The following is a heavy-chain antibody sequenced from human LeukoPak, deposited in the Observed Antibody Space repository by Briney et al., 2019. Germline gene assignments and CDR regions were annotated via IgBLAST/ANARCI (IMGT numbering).Heavy chain of an antibody. CDR2: INPNSGAT. CDR3: ARTGSFDY. Sequence: VKVSCNAAGDTFTAYYTHCGRHPPGRGREWRGRINPNSGATIYAQDFEGRVTMTTDTTISTAYMELARLGSDDTAVYYCARTGSFDYWGQGTLVTVSS. J-gene: IGHJ4*02. D-gene: IGHD1-14*01. V-gene: IGHV1-2*06. CDR1: GDTFTAYY.